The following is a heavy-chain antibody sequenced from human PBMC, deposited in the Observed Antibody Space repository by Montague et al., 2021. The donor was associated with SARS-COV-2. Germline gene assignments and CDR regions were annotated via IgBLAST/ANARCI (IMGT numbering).Heavy chain of an antibody. CDR3: ARIPVGSKYYFDF. D-gene: IGHD2-2*01. Sequence: CAISGDSVSSNIATWKWKRQSSERDLERQGRTYYRSKWNNDYAESVKSRITIDPDTSKHQFSLHLNSVTPEDTAVYYCARIPVGSKYYFDFWGQGTLVTVSS. CDR1: GDSVSSNIAT. J-gene: IGHJ4*02. V-gene: IGHV6-1*01. CDR2: TYYRSKWNN.